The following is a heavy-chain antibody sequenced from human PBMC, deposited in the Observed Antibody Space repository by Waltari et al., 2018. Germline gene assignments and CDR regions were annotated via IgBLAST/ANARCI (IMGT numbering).Heavy chain of an antibody. V-gene: IGHV4-34*01. D-gene: IGHD3-10*01. J-gene: IGHJ6*04. CDR2: INHSGST. CDR1: GGSFSGYY. Sequence: QVQLQQWGAGLLKPSETLSLTCAVYGGSFSGYYWSWIRQPPGKGLEWIGEINHSGSTNYNPSLKSRVTISVDTSKNQFSLKLSSVTAEDTAVYYCATRGFGEFPTLDQDVWGKGTTVTVSS. CDR3: ATRGFGEFPTLDQDV.